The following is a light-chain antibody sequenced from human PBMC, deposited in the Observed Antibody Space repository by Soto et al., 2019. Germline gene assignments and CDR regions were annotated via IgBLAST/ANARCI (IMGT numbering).Light chain of an antibody. CDR3: QQYNSPWT. Sequence: DIQMTQSPSTLSASVGDRVTITCRASQSISSWLAWYQQKPGKAPKLLIYKASSLESGVPSRFRGSGPGTEFTLTISSLQPDDFAPYYCQQYNSPWTFGQGTKVEIK. J-gene: IGKJ1*01. CDR1: QSISSW. CDR2: KAS. V-gene: IGKV1-5*03.